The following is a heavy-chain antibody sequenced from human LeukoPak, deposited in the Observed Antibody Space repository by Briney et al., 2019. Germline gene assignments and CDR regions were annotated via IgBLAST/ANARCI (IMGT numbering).Heavy chain of an antibody. V-gene: IGHV1-46*01. CDR3: ARLAAPGTSSDY. Sequence: ASVTISCKASGYTFFTAYHMHWVRQAPGQGLEWMGVINPRGGATTCAQKFQGRVTMTTDTSTSTVYMQLSSLRSEDTAVYYCARLAAPGTSSDYWGQGTLVTVSS. CDR1: GYTFFTAYH. D-gene: IGHD6-13*01. J-gene: IGHJ4*02. CDR2: INPRGGAT.